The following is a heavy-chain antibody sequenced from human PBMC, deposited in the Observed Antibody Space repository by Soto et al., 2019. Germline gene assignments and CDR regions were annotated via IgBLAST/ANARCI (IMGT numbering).Heavy chain of an antibody. J-gene: IGHJ4*02. CDR3: ARAHLLPDYFDY. V-gene: IGHV3-33*01. CDR1: GFTFSSYG. Sequence: GGSLRLSCAASGFTFSSYGMHWVRQAPGKGLEWVAVIWYDGSNKYYADSVKGRFTISRDNSKNTLYLQMNSLRAEDTAVYYCARAHLLPDYFDYWGQGTLVTVSS. CDR2: IWYDGSNK.